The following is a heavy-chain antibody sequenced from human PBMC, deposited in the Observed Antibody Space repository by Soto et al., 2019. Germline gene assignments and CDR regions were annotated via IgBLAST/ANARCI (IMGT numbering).Heavy chain of an antibody. CDR1: GGSITSSSHF. J-gene: IGHJ5*02. CDR3: AGQTFTIAAASYGRSNWFDP. CDR2: IYFTGNT. V-gene: IGHV4-39*01. Sequence: SDTLSLTCTVSGGSITSSSHFWGWVRQPPGKGLEWIGTIYFTGNTYYTPSLKSRLTMSIDTSKNEFSLRLNSVTAADTAVYYCAGQTFTIAAASYGRSNWFDPWGPGTLVTVSS. D-gene: IGHD6-25*01.